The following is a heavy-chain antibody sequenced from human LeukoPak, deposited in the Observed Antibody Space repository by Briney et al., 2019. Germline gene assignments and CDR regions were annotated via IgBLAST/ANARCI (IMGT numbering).Heavy chain of an antibody. V-gene: IGHV1-2*06. CDR3: ARLAYCGGDCYSRLSYFQH. CDR1: GYTFTGCY. Sequence: ASVKVSCKASGYTFTGCYMHWVRQAPGQGLEWMGRINPNSGGTNYAQKFQGRVTMTRDTSISTAYMELSRLRSDDTAVYYCARLAYCGGDCYSRLSYFQHWGQGTLVTVSS. J-gene: IGHJ1*01. CDR2: INPNSGGT. D-gene: IGHD2-21*02.